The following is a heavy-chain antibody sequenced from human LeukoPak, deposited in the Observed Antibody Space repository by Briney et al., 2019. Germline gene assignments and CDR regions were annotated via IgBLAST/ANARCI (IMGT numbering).Heavy chain of an antibody. J-gene: IGHJ4*02. D-gene: IGHD7-27*01. V-gene: IGHV3-23*01. CDR2: ISGSGGST. Sequence: GGSLRLSCAASGFTFSSYSMSWVRRAPGKGLEWVSAISGSGGSTYYADSVKGRFTISRDNSKNTLYLQMNSLRAEDTAVYYCAKTGDYRDYFDYWGQGTLVTVSS. CDR3: AKTGDYRDYFDY. CDR1: GFTFSSYS.